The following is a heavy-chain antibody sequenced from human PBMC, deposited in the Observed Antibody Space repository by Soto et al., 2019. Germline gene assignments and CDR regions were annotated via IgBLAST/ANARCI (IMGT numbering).Heavy chain of an antibody. Sequence: EVQLVESGGGLVPPGGSLRLSCAASGFTFSTYSMNWVRQAPGKGLEWVSFISSTGETTYYADSVKGRLTISRDNAKNSLFLQMNSLTAEDTAVYYCSRDVRLPDYWGHGNLVTVSS. CDR2: ISSTGETT. J-gene: IGHJ4*01. V-gene: IGHV3-48*01. CDR1: GFTFSTYS. D-gene: IGHD3-10*02. CDR3: SRDVRLPDY.